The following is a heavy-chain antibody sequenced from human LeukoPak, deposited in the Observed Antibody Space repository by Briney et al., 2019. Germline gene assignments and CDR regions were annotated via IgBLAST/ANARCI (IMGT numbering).Heavy chain of an antibody. CDR1: GFTFSSYD. D-gene: IGHD1-26*01. CDR3: ARDRVEWELVDY. J-gene: IGHJ4*02. CDR2: IRYDGTDK. V-gene: IGHV3-30*02. Sequence: GSLRLSCAGSGFTFSSYDMHWVRRAPDKGLEWLAFIRYDGTDKYHAASVKGRFTISRDNSRDTLYLQMNSLRAEDTAVYYCARDRVEWELVDYWGQGTLVTVSS.